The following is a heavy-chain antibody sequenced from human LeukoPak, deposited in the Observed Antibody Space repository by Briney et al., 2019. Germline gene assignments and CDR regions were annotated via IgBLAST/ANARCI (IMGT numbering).Heavy chain of an antibody. V-gene: IGHV4-34*01. CDR3: ARVRSSSWHSDY. D-gene: IGHD6-13*01. CDR1: GGSFSGYY. CDR2: IDHSGSP. J-gene: IGHJ4*02. Sequence: SETLSLTCAVYGGSFSGYYYSWIRQPPRRGLEWIGEIDHSGSPNYNPSLKSRVTISVDTSKNQFSLKLSSVTAADTAVYYCARVRSSSWHSDYWGQGTLVTVSS.